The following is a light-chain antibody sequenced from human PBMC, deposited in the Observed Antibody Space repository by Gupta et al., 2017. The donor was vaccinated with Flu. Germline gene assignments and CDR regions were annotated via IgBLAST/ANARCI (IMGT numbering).Light chain of an antibody. V-gene: IGLV2-14*01. Sequence: QSALTQPASVSGSPGQSITISCTGTSSDVGGYNYVSWYQQHPGKAPKLMIYEVSNRPSGVSNRFSGSKSGNTASLNISGLQAEDEADYYCSSYTSSSTLGVFGGGTKLTVL. CDR1: SSDVGGYNY. CDR3: SSYTSSSTLGV. J-gene: IGLJ2*01. CDR2: EVS.